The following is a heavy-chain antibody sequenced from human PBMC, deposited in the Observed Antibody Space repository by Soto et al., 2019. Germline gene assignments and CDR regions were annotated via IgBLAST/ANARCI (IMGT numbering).Heavy chain of an antibody. D-gene: IGHD1-20*01. CDR3: ANSVLYNWKFSHYYGMDV. J-gene: IGHJ6*02. V-gene: IGHV1-2*02. CDR1: GYTFTGYY. CDR2: VNPNSGGT. Sequence: ASVKVSCKASGYTFTGYYMHWVRQAPGQGLEWMGWVNPNSGGTNYAQKFQGRVTMTRDTSISTAYMELSRLRSDDTAVYYCANSVLYNWKFSHYYGMDVWGQGTTVTVSS.